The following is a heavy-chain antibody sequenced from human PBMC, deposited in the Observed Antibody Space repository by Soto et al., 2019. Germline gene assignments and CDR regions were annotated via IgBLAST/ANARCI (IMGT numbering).Heavy chain of an antibody. CDR2: IVVGSGNT. V-gene: IGHV1-58*01. CDR3: AADAALHDDAFDI. J-gene: IGHJ3*02. Sequence: SVKVSCKASGFTFTSSAVQWVRQARGQRLEWIGWIVVGSGNTNYAQEFQERVTITRDMSTSTAYMELSSLRSEDTAVYYCAADAALHDDAFDIWGQGTMVTVSS. D-gene: IGHD6-25*01. CDR1: GFTFTSSA.